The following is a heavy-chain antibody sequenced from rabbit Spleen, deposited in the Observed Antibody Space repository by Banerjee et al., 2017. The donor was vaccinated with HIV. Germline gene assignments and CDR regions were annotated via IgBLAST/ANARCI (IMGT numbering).Heavy chain of an antibody. CDR2: IYSAKGST. J-gene: IGHJ3*01. Sequence: QLTETGGDLVQPGGSLTLSCKASGFDFTNYYISWVRQAPGKGLEWIGIIYSAKGSTDYASWVNGRFTISSDNAQSTVDLKMTSLTAADTATYFCARDLPDIIGWNFGFWGPGTLVTVS. V-gene: IGHV1S7*01. CDR1: GFDFTNYY. CDR3: ARDLPDIIGWNFGF. D-gene: IGHD1-1*01.